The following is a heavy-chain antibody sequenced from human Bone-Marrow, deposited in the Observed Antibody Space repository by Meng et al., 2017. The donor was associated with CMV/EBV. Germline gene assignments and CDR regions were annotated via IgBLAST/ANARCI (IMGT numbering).Heavy chain of an antibody. V-gene: IGHV1-46*01. Sequence: ASVKVSCKASGYTFTSYYMHWVRQAPGQGLEWMGIINPSGGSTSYAQKFQGRVTMTRDTSTSTVYMELSSLRSEDTAVYYCAINRGGDIAAAGTMGDYWGQGTLVTLSS. J-gene: IGHJ4*02. D-gene: IGHD6-13*01. CDR3: AINRGGDIAAAGTMGDY. CDR1: GYTFTSYY. CDR2: INPSGGST.